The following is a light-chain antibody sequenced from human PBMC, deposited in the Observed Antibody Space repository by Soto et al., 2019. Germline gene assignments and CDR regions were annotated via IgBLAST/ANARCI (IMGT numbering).Light chain of an antibody. J-gene: IGKJ4*01. CDR2: GAS. CDR1: QSVSSSY. V-gene: IGKV3-20*01. Sequence: EIVLTQSPGTLSLSPGERATLSCRASQSVSSSYLAWYQQKPGQAPRLLIYGASSRATGIPDRFSGSGSGTDFTLTISRLEPEDFAVYYRQQYGSSPLTFGGGPKVDI. CDR3: QQYGSSPLT.